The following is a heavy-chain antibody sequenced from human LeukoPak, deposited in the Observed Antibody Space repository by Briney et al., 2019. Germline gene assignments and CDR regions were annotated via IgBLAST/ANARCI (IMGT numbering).Heavy chain of an antibody. V-gene: IGHV3-66*01. D-gene: IGHD3-10*01. J-gene: IGHJ4*02. CDR3: ARDTHFYGSGSYPDY. CDR1: GFTVSSSY. CDR2: IYAGGGT. Sequence: PGGSLRLSCAASGFTVSSSYMSWVRQAPGKGLEWVSVIYAGGGTYYADSVKGRFTISRDNSKNTLYLQMDSLRAEDTAVYYCARDTHFYGSGSYPDYWGQGTLVTVSS.